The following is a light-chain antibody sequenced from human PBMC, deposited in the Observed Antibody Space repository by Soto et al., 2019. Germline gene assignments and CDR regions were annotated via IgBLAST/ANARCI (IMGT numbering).Light chain of an antibody. Sequence: NFMLTQPHSVSESPGKTVTISCTRSSGSIASNYVQWYQQRPGSAPTTVIYEDNQRPSGVPDRFSGSIDSSSNSASLTLSGLRTEDEADYYCQSYDSSNHVVFGGGTKLNVL. V-gene: IGLV6-57*04. CDR1: SGSIASNY. J-gene: IGLJ2*01. CDR3: QSYDSSNHVV. CDR2: EDN.